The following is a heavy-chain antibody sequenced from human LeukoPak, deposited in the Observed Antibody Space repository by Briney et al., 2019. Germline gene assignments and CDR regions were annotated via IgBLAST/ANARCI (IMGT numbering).Heavy chain of an antibody. J-gene: IGHJ6*03. D-gene: IGHD3-10*01. Sequence: GGSLRLSCAASGFTFSSYAMSWVRQAPGKGLEWVSAISGSGGSTYYADSVKGRFTISRDNSKNTLYLQMNSLRAEDTAVYYCAKAGVYGSGSYPMGYWSTYYYYMDVWGKGTTVTVSS. CDR1: GFTFSSYA. CDR2: ISGSGGST. V-gene: IGHV3-23*01. CDR3: AKAGVYGSGSYPMGYWSTYYYYMDV.